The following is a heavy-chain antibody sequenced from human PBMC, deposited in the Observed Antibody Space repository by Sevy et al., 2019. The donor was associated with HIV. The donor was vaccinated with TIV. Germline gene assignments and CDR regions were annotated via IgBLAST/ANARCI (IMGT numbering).Heavy chain of an antibody. CDR3: ARPRANYVDHYFFFAMDV. CDR1: GFAFTNYFA. J-gene: IGHJ6*02. CDR2: ISFDGSDK. Sequence: GGSLRLSCAASGFAFTNYFAMHWVRQAPGKGLEWVALISFDGSDKYYADSVKGRFTISRGNLKNTLFLQMNSLTTEDTAVYYCARPRANYVDHYFFFAMDVWGQGTTVTVSS. D-gene: IGHD4-17*01. V-gene: IGHV3-30-3*01.